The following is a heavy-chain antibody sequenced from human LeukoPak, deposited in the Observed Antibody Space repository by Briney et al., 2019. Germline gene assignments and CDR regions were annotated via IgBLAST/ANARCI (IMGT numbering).Heavy chain of an antibody. J-gene: IGHJ4*02. V-gene: IGHV1-2*02. CDR2: INPNSGGT. CDR1: GYTFTGYY. CDR3: ARPHLDPYYFDY. Sequence: ASVKVSCKASGYTFTGYYMHWVRQAPGQGLEWMGWINPNSGGTNYAQKFQGGVTMTRDTSISTAYMELSRLRSDDTAVYYCARPHLDPYYFDYWGQGTLVTVSS.